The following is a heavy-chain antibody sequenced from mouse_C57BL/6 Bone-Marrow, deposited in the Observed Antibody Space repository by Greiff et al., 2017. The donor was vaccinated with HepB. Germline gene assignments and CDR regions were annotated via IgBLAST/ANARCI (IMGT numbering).Heavy chain of an antibody. V-gene: IGHV5-4*01. J-gene: IGHJ3*01. Sequence: DVQLVESGGGLVKPGGSLKLSCAASGFTFSSYAMSWVRQTPEKRLEWVATISDGGSYTYYPDNVKGRFTISRDNAKNNLYLQMSHLKSEDTAMYYCARVDYGSSSAWFAYWGQGTLVTVSA. CDR2: ISDGGSYT. CDR1: GFTFSSYA. CDR3: ARVDYGSSSAWFAY. D-gene: IGHD1-1*01.